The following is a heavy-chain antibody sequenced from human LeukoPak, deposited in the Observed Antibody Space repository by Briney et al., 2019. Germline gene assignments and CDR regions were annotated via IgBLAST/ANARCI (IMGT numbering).Heavy chain of an antibody. V-gene: IGHV4-59*01. J-gene: IGHJ4*02. D-gene: IGHD3-22*01. CDR1: GGSISSYY. Sequence: PSETLSLTCTVSGGSISSYYWSWIRQPPGKGLEWIGYFYYSGSTNYNPSLKSRVTISVDTSKNQFSLKLSSVTAADTAVYYCATLHYYDSSHDYWGQGTLVTVSS. CDR2: FYYSGST. CDR3: ATLHYYDSSHDY.